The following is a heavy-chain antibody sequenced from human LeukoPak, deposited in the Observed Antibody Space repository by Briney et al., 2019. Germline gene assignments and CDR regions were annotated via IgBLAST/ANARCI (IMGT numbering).Heavy chain of an antibody. V-gene: IGHV3-7*01. CDR1: GFTFSSYW. J-gene: IGHJ4*02. Sequence: PGGSLRLSCAASGFTFSSYWMSWVRQAPGKGLEWVANIKQDGSEKYYVDSVKGRFTISRDNAKNSLYLQMNSLRAEDTAVYYCARDGGSSSWYHDYWGQGTLVTVSS. CDR3: ARDGGSSSWYHDY. D-gene: IGHD6-13*01. CDR2: IKQDGSEK.